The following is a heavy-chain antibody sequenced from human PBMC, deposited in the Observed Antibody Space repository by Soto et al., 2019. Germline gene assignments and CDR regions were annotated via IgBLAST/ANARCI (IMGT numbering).Heavy chain of an antibody. J-gene: IGHJ6*02. V-gene: IGHV3-15*01. D-gene: IGHD3-16*01. CDR2: IKSKTDGGTT. Sequence: GGSLRLSCAASGFTFSNAWMSWVRQAPGKGLEWVGRIKSKTDGGTTDYAAPVKGRFTISRDDSKNTLYLQMNSLKTEDTAVYYCTTGGGYYYYGMDVWGQGTTVTVSS. CDR3: TTGGGYYYYGMDV. CDR1: GFTFSNAW.